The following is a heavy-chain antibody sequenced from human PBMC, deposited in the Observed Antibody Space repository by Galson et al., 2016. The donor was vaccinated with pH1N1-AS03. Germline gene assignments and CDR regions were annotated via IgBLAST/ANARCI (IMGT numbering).Heavy chain of an antibody. J-gene: IGHJ5*02. V-gene: IGHV3-23*01. D-gene: IGHD1-1*01. CDR2: ISSTGSNT. CDR3: AREQVDLTVAGTTNWFDP. Sequence: SLRLSCAVSGFTFSTYAMTWVRQAPGRGLEWVSSISSTGSNTFYADSVMGRFTISRDNSKNTLYLQMNSLRPDDTAVYYCAREQVDLTVAGTTNWFDPWGQGTLVTVSS. CDR1: GFTFSTYA.